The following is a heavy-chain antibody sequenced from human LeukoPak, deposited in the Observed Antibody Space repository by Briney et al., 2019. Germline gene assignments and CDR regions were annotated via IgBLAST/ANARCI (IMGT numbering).Heavy chain of an antibody. CDR1: GFTFSDYY. D-gene: IGHD3-22*01. CDR2: ISSSGSTI. J-gene: IGHJ4*02. V-gene: IGHV3-11*04. CDR3: ARNELDYYDSSGYPSDY. Sequence: GGSLRLSCAASGFTFSDYYMSWIRQAPGKGLEWVSYISSSGSTIYYADSVKGRFTISRDNSKNTLYLQMNSLRAEDTAVYYCARNELDYYDSSGYPSDYWGQGTLVTVSS.